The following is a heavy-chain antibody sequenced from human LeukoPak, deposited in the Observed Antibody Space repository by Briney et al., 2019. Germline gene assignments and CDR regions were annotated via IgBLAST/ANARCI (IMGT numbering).Heavy chain of an antibody. Sequence: PSETLSLTCAVYGGSFSGYYWSWIRQPPGKGLEWIGYIYYSGSTNYNPSLKSRVTISVDTSKNQFSLKLSSVTAADTAVYYCARAAALDSYYYYYMDVWGKGTTVTVSS. CDR3: ARAAALDSYYYYYMDV. V-gene: IGHV4-59*01. J-gene: IGHJ6*03. CDR2: IYYSGST. CDR1: GGSFSGYY.